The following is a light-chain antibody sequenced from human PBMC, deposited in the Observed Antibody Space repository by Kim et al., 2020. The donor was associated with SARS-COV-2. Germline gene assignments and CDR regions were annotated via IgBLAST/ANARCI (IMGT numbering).Light chain of an antibody. CDR1: QNVATN. V-gene: IGKV3-15*01. Sequence: EVVMTQSPVTLSVSPGERATLSCRASQNVATNLAWYQAKPGQPPRLLIYFAVTRATGVPARFSGSGSGTDFTLTISSLQSEDFAVYYCQQYNRWLTFGGGTKVDIK. J-gene: IGKJ4*01. CDR2: FAV. CDR3: QQYNRWLT.